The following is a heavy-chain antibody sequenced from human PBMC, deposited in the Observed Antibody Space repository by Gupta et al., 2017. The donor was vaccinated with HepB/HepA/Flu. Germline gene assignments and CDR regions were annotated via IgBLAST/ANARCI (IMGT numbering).Heavy chain of an antibody. D-gene: IGHD4-23*01. V-gene: IGHV3-53*05. Sequence: EVQLVEPGGGLIQPGGSLRLSCVVSGFTVSNNYMTWVRQTPGKGLEWVSVLYSGGSRYYADSVKGRFTISRDNSKNTLYLQMNSLRDEDTAIYYCARDSGAYGGKGVFDYWGQGTLVTVSS. J-gene: IGHJ4*02. CDR3: ARDSGAYGGKGVFDY. CDR2: LYSGGSR. CDR1: GFTVSNNY.